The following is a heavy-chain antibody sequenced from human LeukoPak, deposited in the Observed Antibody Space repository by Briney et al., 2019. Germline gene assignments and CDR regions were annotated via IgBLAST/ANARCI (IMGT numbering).Heavy chain of an antibody. J-gene: IGHJ3*02. CDR2: INHSGST. CDR1: GGSFSGYY. CDR3: ARQNYYDSSGYNYDAFDI. V-gene: IGHV4-34*01. D-gene: IGHD3-22*01. Sequence: AETLSLTCAVYGGSFSGYYWSWIRQPSGKGLEWIGEINHSGSTNYNPSLKSRVTISVDTSKNQFSLKLSSVAAADTAVFYCARQNYYDSSGYNYDAFDIWGQGTMVTVSS.